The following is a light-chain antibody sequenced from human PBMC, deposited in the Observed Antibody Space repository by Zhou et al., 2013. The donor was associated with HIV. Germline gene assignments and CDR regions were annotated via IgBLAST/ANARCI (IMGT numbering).Light chain of an antibody. V-gene: IGKV1-9*01. Sequence: IQLTQSPSSLSAYVGDRVTITCRASQGISSYLAWYQQKPGKAPKLLIYAAYNLQSGVPSRFSGSGSGTDFTLTINSLQPEDFATYYCQQYKIYPLTFGGGTKVEIK. CDR2: AAY. J-gene: IGKJ4*01. CDR3: QQYKIYPLT. CDR1: QGISSY.